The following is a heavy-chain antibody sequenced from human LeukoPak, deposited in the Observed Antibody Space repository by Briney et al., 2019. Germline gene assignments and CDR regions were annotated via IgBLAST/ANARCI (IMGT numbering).Heavy chain of an antibody. D-gene: IGHD6-19*01. Sequence: GGSLRLSCTASGFTFGDYAMSCVREAPGKGVEGLGFIRREAYGGTTEYAASVKGRFTISSDDSKSIAYLQMNSLKHEDTAVYYCCGLAVAETGYFDYWGEGTLVTVSS. CDR2: IRREAYGGTT. V-gene: IGHV3-49*04. J-gene: IGHJ4*02. CDR3: CGLAVAETGYFDY. CDR1: GFTFGDYA.